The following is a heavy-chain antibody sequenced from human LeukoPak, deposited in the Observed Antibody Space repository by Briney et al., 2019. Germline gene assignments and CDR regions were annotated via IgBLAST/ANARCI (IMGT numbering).Heavy chain of an antibody. D-gene: IGHD1-26*01. CDR3: ARATLVGATNPNAFDI. J-gene: IGHJ3*02. Sequence: GGSLILSCAASGFTVSSNYMNCVRQAPGKGLEWVSIIFGGGTTNYADSVKGRFTISRDNPKNTLYLQMSSMRVEDTAVYYCARATLVGATNPNAFDIWGQGTMVTVSS. CDR1: GFTVSSNY. CDR2: IFGGGTT. V-gene: IGHV3-53*01.